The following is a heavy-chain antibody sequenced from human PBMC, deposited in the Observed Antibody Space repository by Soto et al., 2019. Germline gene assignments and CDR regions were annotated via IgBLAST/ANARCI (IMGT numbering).Heavy chain of an antibody. Sequence: QLQLQESGPGLVKPSETLSLTCTVSGGSINSNSFYWGWIRQPPGKGLEWIGSIYYPGTTYYNPSLKSRVTISVDTSKNQFSRTLSSVTAADTAVYYCARHITRSSDIWGQGTMVTVSS. CDR3: ARHITRSSDI. J-gene: IGHJ3*02. D-gene: IGHD3-10*01. CDR1: GGSINSNSFY. V-gene: IGHV4-39*01. CDR2: IYYPGTT.